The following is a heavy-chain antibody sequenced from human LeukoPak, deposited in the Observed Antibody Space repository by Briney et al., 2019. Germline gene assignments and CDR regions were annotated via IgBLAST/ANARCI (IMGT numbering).Heavy chain of an antibody. Sequence: GASVKVSCTASGYTLTEYYIHWVRQAPGQGLEWMGFIIPDSGGTTYQQNFQGRVTMTRDTSISTFYMELSSLRPDDTAVYYCSTEDKYCTGANCGVFWGQGTLVTVSS. CDR1: GYTLTEYY. V-gene: IGHV1-2*02. J-gene: IGHJ4*02. CDR2: IIPDSGGT. CDR3: STEDKYCTGANCGVF. D-gene: IGHD2-8*02.